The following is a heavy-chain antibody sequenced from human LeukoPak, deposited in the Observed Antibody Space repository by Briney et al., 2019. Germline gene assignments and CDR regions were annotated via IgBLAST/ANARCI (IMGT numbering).Heavy chain of an antibody. J-gene: IGHJ3*02. V-gene: IGHV4-59*01. CDR3: ARDQLVVVPAGAFDI. CDR2: IYYSGST. CDR1: GGSISSYY. Sequence: PSETLSLTCTVSGGSISSYYWSWIRQPPGKGLEWIGYIYYSGSTNYNPSLKSRVTISVDTSKNQFSLKLSSVTAADTAVYYCARDQLVVVPAGAFDIWGQGTMVTVSS. D-gene: IGHD2-2*01.